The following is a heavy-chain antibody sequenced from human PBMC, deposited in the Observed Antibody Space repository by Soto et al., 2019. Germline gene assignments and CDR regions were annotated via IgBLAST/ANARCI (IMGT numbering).Heavy chain of an antibody. J-gene: IGHJ4*02. Sequence: QITLKESGPTLVKPTQTLTLTCTFSGFSLSTSGVGVGWIRQPPGKALEWLALIYWNDDKRYSPSLKSRLTITKDTSKNQVVLTMTNMDPVDTATYHCAHRRRYDFWSGWKEGGLYFDYWGQGTLVTVSS. CDR1: GFSLSTSGVG. D-gene: IGHD3-3*01. CDR3: AHRRRYDFWSGWKEGGLYFDY. CDR2: IYWNDDK. V-gene: IGHV2-5*01.